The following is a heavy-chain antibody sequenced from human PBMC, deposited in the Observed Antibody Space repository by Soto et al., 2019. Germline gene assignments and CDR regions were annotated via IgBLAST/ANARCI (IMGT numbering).Heavy chain of an antibody. J-gene: IGHJ6*02. CDR1: GYIFVNYG. Sequence: QVQLVQSGDEVKKPGASVKVSCKASGYIFVNYGIAWVRQAPGQGLEWMGWISPYTGNTHSASKGNGRLTMTTDTSTSTAYMDLGSLTSDDTDMYYCVMVDNYVTPTPQDVWGQGTTVTVSS. D-gene: IGHD3-16*01. V-gene: IGHV1-18*01. CDR3: VMVDNYVTPTPQDV. CDR2: ISPYTGNT.